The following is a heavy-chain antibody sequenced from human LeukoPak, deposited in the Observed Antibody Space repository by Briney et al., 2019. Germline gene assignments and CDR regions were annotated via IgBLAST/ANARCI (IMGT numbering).Heavy chain of an antibody. CDR2: ISGGST. CDR1: GFTVSSNE. D-gene: IGHD6-13*01. J-gene: IGHJ4*02. Sequence: PGGSLRLSCAASGFTVSSNEMSWVRQAPGKGLEWVSSISGGSTYYADSRKGRFTISRDNSKNTLHLQMNSLRAEDTAVYYCKKAIAAAGDYWGQGTLVTVSS. CDR3: KKAIAAAGDY. V-gene: IGHV3-38-3*01.